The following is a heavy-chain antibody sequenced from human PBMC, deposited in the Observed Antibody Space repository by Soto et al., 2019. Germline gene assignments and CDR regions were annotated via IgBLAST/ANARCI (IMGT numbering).Heavy chain of an antibody. CDR3: ARPYRYDFWSGYYPGNWFDP. CDR1: GGSISSSSYY. D-gene: IGHD3-3*01. Sequence: SETLSLTCTVSGGSISSSSYYWGWIRQPPGKGLEWIGSIYYSGSTYYNPFLKSRVTISVDTSKNQFSLKLSSVTAADTAVYYCARPYRYDFWSGYYPGNWFDPWGQGTLVTVSS. J-gene: IGHJ5*02. CDR2: IYYSGST. V-gene: IGHV4-39*01.